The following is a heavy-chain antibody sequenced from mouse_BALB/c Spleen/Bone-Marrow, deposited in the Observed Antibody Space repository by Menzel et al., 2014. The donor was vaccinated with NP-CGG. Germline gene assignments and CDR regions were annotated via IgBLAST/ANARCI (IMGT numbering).Heavy chain of an antibody. J-gene: IGHJ4*01. CDR1: GYSFTGHF. CDR3: GRGGEYYPMDY. D-gene: IGHD1-1*02. V-gene: IGHV1-37*01. Sequence: EVQLQQSGPELVKPGASGMPSCEASGYSFTGHFMNWVKQSHGKSLAWIGRINPYNGDTFYNQKFKGKATLTVDKSSSTAHRELLSLTSEDSAVYYCGRGGEYYPMDYWSLRPPPTASS. CDR2: INPYNGDT.